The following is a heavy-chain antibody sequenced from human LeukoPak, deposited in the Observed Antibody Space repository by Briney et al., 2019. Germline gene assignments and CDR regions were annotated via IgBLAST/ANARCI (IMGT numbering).Heavy chain of an antibody. Sequence: SETLSLTCTVSGGSISSYYWSWIRQPPGKRLEWIGHIYYGGSTNYNPSLKSRVTISVDTSKNQFSLKLSSVTAADTAVYYCASRSSIWSGYQDTLYYFDSWGQGTLVTVSS. CDR1: GGSISSYY. D-gene: IGHD3-3*01. CDR2: IYYGGST. V-gene: IGHV4-59*01. J-gene: IGHJ4*02. CDR3: ASRSSIWSGYQDTLYYFDS.